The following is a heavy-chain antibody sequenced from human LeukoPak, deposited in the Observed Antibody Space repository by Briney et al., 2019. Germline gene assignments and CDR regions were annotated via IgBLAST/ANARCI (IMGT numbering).Heavy chain of an antibody. Sequence: GGSLRLSCAASGFTFSSYGMHWVRQAPGKGLEWVAVIWYDGSNKYYADSVKGRFTISRDNSKNTLYLQMNSLRAEDTAVYYCARDPGYYDSSDYYSYYFDYWGQGTLVTVSS. CDR1: GFTFSSYG. CDR2: IWYDGSNK. V-gene: IGHV3-33*01. J-gene: IGHJ4*02. D-gene: IGHD3-22*01. CDR3: ARDPGYYDSSDYYSYYFDY.